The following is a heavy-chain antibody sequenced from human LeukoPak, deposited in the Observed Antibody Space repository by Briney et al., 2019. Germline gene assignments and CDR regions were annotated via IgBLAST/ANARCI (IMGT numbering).Heavy chain of an antibody. Sequence: GGSLRLSCAASGFTFSSYAMSWVRQAPGKGLEWVSTISISGGSTYYADSVKGRFTISRDNAKNSLYLQMNSLRAEDTAVYYCAADGSGSYFDYWGQGTLVTVSS. D-gene: IGHD3-10*01. CDR2: ISISGGST. J-gene: IGHJ4*02. CDR3: AADGSGSYFDY. CDR1: GFTFSSYA. V-gene: IGHV3-23*01.